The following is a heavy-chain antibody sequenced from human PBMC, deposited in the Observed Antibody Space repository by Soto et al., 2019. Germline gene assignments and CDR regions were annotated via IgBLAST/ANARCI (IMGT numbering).Heavy chain of an antibody. CDR1: GFTFSSYE. Sequence: QPGGSLRLSCAGSGFTFSSYEMNWVRQAPGKGLEWVSYISRSGDVIYYADSVKGRFTVSRDNAKNSLYLQMNSLRAEDTAVYYCALHVEGGCCSSCCDPWGGGALVTVS. J-gene: IGHJ5*02. CDR2: ISRSGDVI. CDR3: ALHVEGGCCSSCCDP. V-gene: IGHV3-48*03. D-gene: IGHD6-13*01.